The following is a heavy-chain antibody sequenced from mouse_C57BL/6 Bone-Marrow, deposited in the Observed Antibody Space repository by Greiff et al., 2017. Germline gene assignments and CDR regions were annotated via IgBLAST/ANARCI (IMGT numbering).Heavy chain of an antibody. CDR2: INPYNGDT. J-gene: IGHJ3*01. V-gene: IGHV1-20*01. CDR3: ARPGLRRGTGFAY. CDR1: GYSFTGYF. D-gene: IGHD2-4*01. Sequence: VQLQQSGPELVKPGDSVKISCKASGYSFTGYFMNWVMQSHGKSLEWIGRINPYNGDTFYNQKFKGKATLTVDKSSSTAHMALRSLTSEDSAVYYGARPGLRRGTGFAYWGQGTLVTVSA.